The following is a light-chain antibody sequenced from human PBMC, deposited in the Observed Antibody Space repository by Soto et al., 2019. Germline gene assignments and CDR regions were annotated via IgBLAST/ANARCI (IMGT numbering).Light chain of an antibody. V-gene: IGKV3-15*01. Sequence: EVVMTPSPATLSVSPGERATLSCRASQSVGNNLAWYQQKPGQAPRLLIHGASTRATGIPARFSGSGSGTEFTLTISSLQSEDLAVYYCQQCDNWPRTFGQGTKVEIQ. CDR3: QQCDNWPRT. CDR1: QSVGNN. CDR2: GAS. J-gene: IGKJ1*01.